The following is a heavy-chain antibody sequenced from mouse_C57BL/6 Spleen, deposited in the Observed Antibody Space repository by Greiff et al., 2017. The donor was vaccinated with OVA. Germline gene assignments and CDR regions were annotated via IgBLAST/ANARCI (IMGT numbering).Heavy chain of an antibody. V-gene: IGHV5-6*01. CDR1: GFTFSSYG. D-gene: IGHD2-3*01. CDR2: ISSGGSYT. CDR3: ARRYEYYFDY. J-gene: IGHJ2*01. Sequence: EVQLQESGGDLVKPGGSLKLSCAASGFTFSSYGMSWVRQTPDKRLEWVATISSGGSYTYYPDSVKGRFTISRDNAKNTLYLQMSSLKSEDTAMYYCARRYEYYFDYWGQGTTLTVSS.